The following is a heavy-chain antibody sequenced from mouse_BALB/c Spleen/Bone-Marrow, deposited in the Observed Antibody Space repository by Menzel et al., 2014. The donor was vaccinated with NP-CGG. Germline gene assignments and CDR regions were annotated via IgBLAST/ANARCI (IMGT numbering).Heavy chain of an antibody. D-gene: IGHD2-14*01. CDR2: IAPGSGST. CDR3: AYYRYDVNY. J-gene: IGHJ2*01. V-gene: IGHV1S41*01. CDR1: GYTFTSYW. Sequence: DLVKPGASVKLSCKASGYTFTSYWINWIKQRPGQGLEWIGRIAPGSGSTYYNEMFKSKAILTVDTSSSTAYIQLSSLSSEDSAVYFCAYYRYDVNYWGQGTTLTASS.